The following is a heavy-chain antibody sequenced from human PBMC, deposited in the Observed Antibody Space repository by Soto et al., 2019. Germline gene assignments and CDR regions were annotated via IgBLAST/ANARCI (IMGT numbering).Heavy chain of an antibody. CDR2: IKSISDGETT. V-gene: IGHV3-15*06. Sequence: LLVESGGGFVQPGGSLRLSCVASGFTFSHAWMAWVRQAPGKGLEWVGRIKSISDGETTNYAASVAGRFTISRDDSKNTLFLHVNSLKTEDTGVYYCTRRIAVAGTYYFDYWGQGTLVTVSS. CDR1: GFTFSHAW. J-gene: IGHJ4*02. D-gene: IGHD6-19*01. CDR3: TRRIAVAGTYYFDY.